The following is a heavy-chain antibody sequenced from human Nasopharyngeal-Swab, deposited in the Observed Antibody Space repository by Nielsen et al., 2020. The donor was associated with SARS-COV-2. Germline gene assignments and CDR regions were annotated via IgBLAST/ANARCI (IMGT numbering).Heavy chain of an antibody. J-gene: IGHJ4*02. V-gene: IGHV3-7*01. CDR1: GFTFSTYW. D-gene: IGHD6-13*01. Sequence: RGSLRLSCEASGFTFSTYWMSWVRQAPGKGLEWVANINQDGSEQYYVDSVKGRFTISRDNAKTSLYLQMNSLRADDTAVYYCARDLAGSDYWGQGTLVTVSS. CDR3: ARDLAGSDY. CDR2: INQDGSEQ.